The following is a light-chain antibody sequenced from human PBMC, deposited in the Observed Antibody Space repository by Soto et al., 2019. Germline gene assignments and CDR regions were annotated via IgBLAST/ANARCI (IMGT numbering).Light chain of an antibody. J-gene: IGLJ2*01. V-gene: IGLV2-14*01. CDR1: SSDVGGYNY. CDR3: SSYTISSTLL. Sequence: QSALTQPPSASGSPGQSVTISCTGTSSDVGGYNYVSWYQQHPGKAPKLMIYEVSNRPSGVSNRFSGSKSGNTASLTISGLQAEDEADYYCSSYTISSTLLFGGGTKLTVL. CDR2: EVS.